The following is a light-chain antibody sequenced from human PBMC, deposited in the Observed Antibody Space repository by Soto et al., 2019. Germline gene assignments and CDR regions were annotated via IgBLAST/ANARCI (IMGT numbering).Light chain of an antibody. V-gene: IGLV8-61*01. CDR1: SGSVSTSNN. J-gene: IGLJ3*02. CDR3: VLYVGGGLWV. Sequence: QTVVTQEPSFSVSPGGTVTITCGLNSGSVSTSNNPSWYQQTPGQTPRTLIYSTNTRSSGVPDRFSGSILGNKAALTITGAQADDESDYYCVLYVGGGLWVFGGGTKLTVL. CDR2: STN.